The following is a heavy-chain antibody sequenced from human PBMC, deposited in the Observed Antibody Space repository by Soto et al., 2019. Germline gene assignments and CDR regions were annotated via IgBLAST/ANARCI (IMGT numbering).Heavy chain of an antibody. J-gene: IGHJ6*02. V-gene: IGHV4-4*07. CDR1: GGSISSYY. CDR2: IYTSGNT. Sequence: SETLSLTCTVSGGSISSYYWNWIRQPAGKGLEWIGRIYTSGNTNYNPSLKSRVTLSMETSKNQFSLTLSSVTAADTAVYFCVRAHESGDFFGMSVWGPGTTVTVS. CDR3: VRAHESGDFFGMSV.